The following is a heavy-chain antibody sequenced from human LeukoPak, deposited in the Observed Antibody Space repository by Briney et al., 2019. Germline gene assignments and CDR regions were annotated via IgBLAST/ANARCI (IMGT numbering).Heavy chain of an antibody. CDR2: ISYDGSNK. CDR1: GFTFSSYG. V-gene: IGHV3-30*18. J-gene: IGHJ4*02. D-gene: IGHD6-13*01. Sequence: GGSLRLSCAASGFTFSSYGMHWVRQAPGKGLEWVAVISYDGSNKYYADSVKGRFTISRDNSKNTLYLQMNSLRAEDTAVYYCANMCSSSSGYYWGQGTLVTVSS. CDR3: ANMCSSSSGYY.